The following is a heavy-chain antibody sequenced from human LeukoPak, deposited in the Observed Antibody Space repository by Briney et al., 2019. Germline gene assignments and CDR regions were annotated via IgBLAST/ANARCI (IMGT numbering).Heavy chain of an antibody. CDR1: GYTFTDYY. V-gene: IGHV1-2*02. Sequence: ASVNVSCKASGYTFTDYYMHWVRQAPGQGLEWMGWINPDSGGTNYAQKFQGRVTMTRDTSISTAYMELSRLRSDDTAVYYCARVGPSLENCSGGSCYLGPHDYWGQGTLVTVSS. CDR2: INPDSGGT. J-gene: IGHJ4*02. CDR3: ARVGPSLENCSGGSCYLGPHDY. D-gene: IGHD2-15*01.